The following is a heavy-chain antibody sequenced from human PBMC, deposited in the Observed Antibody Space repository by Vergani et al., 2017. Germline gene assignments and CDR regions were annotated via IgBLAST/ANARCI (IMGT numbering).Heavy chain of an antibody. D-gene: IGHD2-2*02. V-gene: IGHV3-9*01. CDR2: ISWNSGST. CDR3: AKAGYCSSTSCYTEWYFDL. CDR1: GFTFDDYA. J-gene: IGHJ2*01. Sequence: EVQLVESGGGLVQPGRSLRLSCAASGFTFDDYAMHWVRQAPGKGLEWVSGISWNSGSTGYADSVKGRFTISRDNAKNSLYLQMNSLRAEDTALYYCAKAGYCSSTSCYTEWYFDLWGRGTLVTVSS.